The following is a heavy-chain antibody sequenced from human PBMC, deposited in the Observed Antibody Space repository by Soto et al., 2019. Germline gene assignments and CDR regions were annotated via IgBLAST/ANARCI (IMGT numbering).Heavy chain of an antibody. CDR1: GFSISSYY. J-gene: IGHJ3*02. Sequence: SETLSLTCTVSGFSISSYYWSWIRQPPGKGLEWIGYIYYSGSTNYNPSLKSRVTISVDTSKNQFSLKLSSVTAADTAVYYCARHCSGGSCYYAFDIWGQGTMVTVSS. V-gene: IGHV4-59*08. CDR2: IYYSGST. CDR3: ARHCSGGSCYYAFDI. D-gene: IGHD2-15*01.